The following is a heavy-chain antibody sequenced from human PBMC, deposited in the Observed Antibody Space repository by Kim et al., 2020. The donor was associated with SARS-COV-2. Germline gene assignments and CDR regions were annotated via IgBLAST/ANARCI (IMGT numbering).Heavy chain of an antibody. CDR3: AKETGHYYGSGFDY. Sequence: ADSGKGRFTISRDNSKNTLYLQMNSRRAEDTAVYYGAKETGHYYGSGFDYWGQGTLVTVSS. J-gene: IGHJ4*02. V-gene: IGHV3-23*01. D-gene: IGHD3-10*01.